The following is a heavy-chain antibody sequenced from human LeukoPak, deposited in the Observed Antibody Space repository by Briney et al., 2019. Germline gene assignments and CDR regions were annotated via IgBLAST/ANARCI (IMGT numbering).Heavy chain of an antibody. CDR3: ARVVVVVAAREYYLDY. CDR2: IYHSGST. CDR1: GYSISSGYY. D-gene: IGHD2-15*01. V-gene: IGHV4-38-2*01. J-gene: IGHJ4*02. Sequence: SETLSLTCAVSGYSISSGYYWGWIRQPPGKGLEWIGSIYHSGSTYYNPSLKSRVTISVDTSKNQFSLKLSSVTAADTAVYYCARVVVVVAAREYYLDYWGRGTLVTVSS.